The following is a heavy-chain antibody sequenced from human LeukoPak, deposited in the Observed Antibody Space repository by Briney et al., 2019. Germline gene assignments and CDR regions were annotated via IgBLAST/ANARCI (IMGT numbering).Heavy chain of an antibody. D-gene: IGHD5-12*01. CDR2: IYYSGST. CDR1: GGSISSSSYY. J-gene: IGHJ3*02. Sequence: SETLSLTCTVPGGSISSSSYYWGWIRQPPGKGLEWIGSIYYSGSTYYNPSLKSRVTISVDTSKNQFSLKLSSVTAADTAVYYCARSCRILDIVATIRARLGGNGFDIWGQGTMVTASS. CDR3: ARSCRILDIVATIRARLGGNGFDI. V-gene: IGHV4-39*01.